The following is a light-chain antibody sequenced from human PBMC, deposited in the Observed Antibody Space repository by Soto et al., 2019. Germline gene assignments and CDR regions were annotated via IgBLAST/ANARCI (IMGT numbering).Light chain of an antibody. CDR2: AAS. J-gene: IGKJ1*01. Sequence: DIQMTQSPSTLSGSVGDRVTITCRAIQSISSYLNWYQQYPGKAPKLLIYAASSLQIGVPSRVSGSGSRTDFPLTISRLQPEDVATYYNQQSCSTPRTFGQGTKVDI. CDR3: QQSCSTPRT. CDR1: QSISSY. V-gene: IGKV1-39*01.